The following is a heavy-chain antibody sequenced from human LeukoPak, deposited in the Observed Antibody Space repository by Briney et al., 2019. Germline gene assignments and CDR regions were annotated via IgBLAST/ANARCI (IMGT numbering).Heavy chain of an antibody. CDR1: GFTFDDYA. D-gene: IGHD3-22*01. CDR3: AKADYDNIGYYPDY. Sequence: GGSLRLSCAASGFTFDDYAMHWVRQAPGEGLEWASGISWNIGSIGYADSVKGRFTISRDNAQNSLHLQMNSLRAEDTALYYCAKADYDNIGYYPDYWGQGTLVTVSS. CDR2: ISWNIGSI. J-gene: IGHJ4*02. V-gene: IGHV3-9*01.